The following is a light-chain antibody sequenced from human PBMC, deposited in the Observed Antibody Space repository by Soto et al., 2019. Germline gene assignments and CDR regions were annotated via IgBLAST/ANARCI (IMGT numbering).Light chain of an antibody. CDR3: QKYNSAPWT. CDR2: VAS. Sequence: DIQMTQSPSSLSASVEDRVTITCRASQGISNDLAWYQQQPGKVPKLLIYVASTLQSGVPSRFSGSGSGTDFTLTISSLQPEDVATYYCQKYNSAPWTFGQGTKVEIK. CDR1: QGISND. J-gene: IGKJ1*01. V-gene: IGKV1-27*01.